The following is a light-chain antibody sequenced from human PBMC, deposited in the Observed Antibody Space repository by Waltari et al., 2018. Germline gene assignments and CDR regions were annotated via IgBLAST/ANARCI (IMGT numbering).Light chain of an antibody. V-gene: IGKV1-12*01. J-gene: IGKJ2*01. CDR1: QVIGSW. CDR3: QEVNRFPYT. CDR2: AAS. Sequence: DIQMTQSPSSLSASVGDRVTITWRASQVIGSWLAWYQQKPGKAPRLLIYAASTLQSGVPSRFSGSGSGTDFTLTISSVQSEDFATYFCQEVNRFPYTFGQGTKLEIK.